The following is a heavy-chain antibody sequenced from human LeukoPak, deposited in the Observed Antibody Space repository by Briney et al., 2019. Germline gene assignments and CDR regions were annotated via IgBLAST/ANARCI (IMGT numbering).Heavy chain of an antibody. D-gene: IGHD3-10*01. J-gene: IGHJ4*02. CDR2: IYYGGST. Sequence: SQTLSLTCTVSGGSISSGVYYWSWIRQHPGKGLEWIGYIYYGGSTYSNPSLNSRVTISVDTSKNQFSLKLSSVTAADTAVYYCASREGVRVGYFDYWGQGTLVTVSS. CDR3: ASREGVRVGYFDY. V-gene: IGHV4-31*03. CDR1: GGSISSGVYY.